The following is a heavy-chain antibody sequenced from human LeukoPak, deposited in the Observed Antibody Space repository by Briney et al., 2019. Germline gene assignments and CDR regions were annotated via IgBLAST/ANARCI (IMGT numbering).Heavy chain of an antibody. Sequence: GGSLRLSCAASGFTFSSYAMSWVRQAPGKGLEWVSAISGSGGSTYYADSVKGRFTISRDNSKNTLYLQMNSLRAEDTAVYYCAKTKRFLEWLLYDNWGQGTLVTVSS. J-gene: IGHJ4*02. V-gene: IGHV3-23*01. CDR3: AKTKRFLEWLLYDN. CDR1: GFTFSSYA. D-gene: IGHD3-3*01. CDR2: ISGSGGST.